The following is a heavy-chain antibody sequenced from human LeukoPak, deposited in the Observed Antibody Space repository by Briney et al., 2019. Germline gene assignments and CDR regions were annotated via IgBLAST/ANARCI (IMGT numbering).Heavy chain of an antibody. V-gene: IGHV4-39*01. J-gene: IGHJ4*02. D-gene: IGHD2-21*02. CDR1: GGSISSSSYY. CDR2: IYYSGST. CDR3: ASYIVVVTGRFIDY. Sequence: PSETLSLTCTVSGGSISSSSYYWGWLRQPPGKGLEWIGNIYYSGSTYYNPSLKSRVTISVDTSKNQFSLKLSSVTAADAAVYYCASYIVVVTGRFIDYWGQGTLVTVSS.